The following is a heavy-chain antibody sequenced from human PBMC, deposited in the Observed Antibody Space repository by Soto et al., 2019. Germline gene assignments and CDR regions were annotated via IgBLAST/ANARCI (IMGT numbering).Heavy chain of an antibody. CDR1: GGTFSSYA. V-gene: IGHV1-69*06. Sequence: QVQLVQSGAEVKKPGSSVKVSCKASGGTFSSYAISWVRQAPGQGLEWMGGIIHIFGTANYAQKFQGRVTITADKSTSTAYRELSSPRSEDTAVYYCARDPNWGRGFDYWGQGTLVTVSS. CDR2: IIHIFGTA. D-gene: IGHD7-27*01. J-gene: IGHJ4*02. CDR3: ARDPNWGRGFDY.